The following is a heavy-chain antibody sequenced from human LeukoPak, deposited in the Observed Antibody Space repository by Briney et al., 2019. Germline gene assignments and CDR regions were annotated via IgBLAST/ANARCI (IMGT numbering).Heavy chain of an antibody. CDR3: ARGAKTIVATAYYGMDV. V-gene: IGHV3-7*01. CDR2: IKGDGSEK. CDR1: GFTFSYSW. Sequence: GGSLRLSCAASGFTFSYSWMSWVRQAPGKGLEWVANIKGDGSEKYYVDSVKGRFTISRDGAENSLYRQMNSLRAEDTAVYYCARGAKTIVATAYYGMDVWGQGTTVTVSS. D-gene: IGHD5-12*01. J-gene: IGHJ6*02.